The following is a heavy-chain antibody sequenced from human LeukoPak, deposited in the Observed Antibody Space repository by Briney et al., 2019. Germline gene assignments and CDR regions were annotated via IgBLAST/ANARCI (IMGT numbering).Heavy chain of an antibody. CDR2: IYYSGST. J-gene: IGHJ1*01. CDR1: GGSLRNYY. Sequence: SETLSLTCTVSGGSLRNYYWNWIRQPPGKGLEWIGYIYYSGSTNYNPSLKSRVTISVDTSKNQFSLKLSSVTAADTAVYYCAIHNSSGYYPEYFQHWGQGTLVTVSS. V-gene: IGHV4-59*08. CDR3: AIHNSSGYYPEYFQH. D-gene: IGHD3-22*01.